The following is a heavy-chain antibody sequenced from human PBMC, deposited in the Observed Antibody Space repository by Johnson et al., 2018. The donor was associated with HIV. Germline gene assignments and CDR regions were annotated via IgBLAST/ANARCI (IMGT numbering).Heavy chain of an antibody. V-gene: IGHV3-20*04. CDR2: IAWNGATT. J-gene: IGHJ3*01. CDR1: GFTFDEHG. CDR3: ARESRYSYGFGDDAFDV. D-gene: IGHD5-18*01. Sequence: VQLLESGGGVVRPGAFLRLSCSASGFTFDEHGMSWVRQAPGKELERVSGIAWNGATTGYADSVKGRFIISRDNVKKSLYLQMNSLRAEDTAVYYCARESRYSYGFGDDAFDVWGQGTMVTVSS.